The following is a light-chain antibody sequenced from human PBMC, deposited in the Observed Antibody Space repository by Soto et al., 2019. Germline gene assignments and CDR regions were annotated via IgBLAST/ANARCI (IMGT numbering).Light chain of an antibody. V-gene: IGKV3-15*01. J-gene: IGKJ1*01. CDR1: QSVSSN. Sequence: EIVMTQSPATLSVSPGERATLSCRASQSVSSNLAWYQQKPGQAHRLLIYGASTRATGIPTRFSGSGSGTYFTLTISSLQSEDFAVYYCQQYNNWPGWTCGQGTKVDIK. CDR2: GAS. CDR3: QQYNNWPGWT.